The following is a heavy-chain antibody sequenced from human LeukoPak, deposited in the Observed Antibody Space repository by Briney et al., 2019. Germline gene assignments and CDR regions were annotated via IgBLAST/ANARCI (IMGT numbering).Heavy chain of an antibody. J-gene: IGHJ4*02. V-gene: IGHV3-11*06. Sequence: PGGSLRLSCAASGFTFSDYYMSWIRQAPGKGLEWVSYISSSSSYTNYADSVQGRFTISRDNAENSLYLQMNSLRAEDTAMYYCARNRGDPSCFDYWGQGILVTVSS. CDR3: ARNRGDPSCFDY. CDR2: ISSSSSYT. CDR1: GFTFSDYY. D-gene: IGHD4-17*01.